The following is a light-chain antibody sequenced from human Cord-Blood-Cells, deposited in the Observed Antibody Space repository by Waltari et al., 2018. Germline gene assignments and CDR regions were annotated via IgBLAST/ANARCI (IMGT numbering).Light chain of an antibody. CDR2: EVS. Sequence: QSALTQPPSASGSPGQSVTISCTGTSSDVGGYNYVSWYQQHPGQAPKLMIYEVSKRPSGGPDRFSGSRSGSAASLTVSGLQAEDEADYYCSSYAGSNKRVFGGGTKLTVL. V-gene: IGLV2-8*01. J-gene: IGLJ3*02. CDR3: SSYAGSNKRV. CDR1: SSDVGGYNY.